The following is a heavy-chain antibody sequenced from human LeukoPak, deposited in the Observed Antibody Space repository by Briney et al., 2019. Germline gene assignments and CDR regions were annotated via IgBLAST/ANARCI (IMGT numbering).Heavy chain of an antibody. D-gene: IGHD4-17*01. CDR3: ARHADDYGDYAAFYYFDY. CDR2: IYTSGST. CDR1: GGSISSYY. J-gene: IGHJ4*02. Sequence: PSETLSLTCTVSGGSISSYYWSWIRQPAGKGLEWIGRIYTSGSTNYNPSLKSRVTISVDTSKNQFSLKLSSVTAADTAVYYCARHADDYGDYAAFYYFDYWGQGTLVTVSS. V-gene: IGHV4-4*07.